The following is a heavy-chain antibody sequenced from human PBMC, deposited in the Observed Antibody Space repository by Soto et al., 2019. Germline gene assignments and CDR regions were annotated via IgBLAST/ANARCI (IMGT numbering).Heavy chain of an antibody. J-gene: IGHJ6*02. V-gene: IGHV1-69*12. CDR3: PSWLKGPDIGNYYYGMDV. CDR2: IMPIFRAP. Sequence: QVQLVQSGAEVKKPGSSVKVSCKASGGAFSDYAFSWVRQAPGQGLEWLGGIMPIFRAPDYAQKFQGRVTITADEFTRTAYMEMNSLRSEDTAVYYCPSWLKGPDIGNYYYGMDVWGQGTTVTVS. CDR1: GGAFSDYA. D-gene: IGHD2-15*01.